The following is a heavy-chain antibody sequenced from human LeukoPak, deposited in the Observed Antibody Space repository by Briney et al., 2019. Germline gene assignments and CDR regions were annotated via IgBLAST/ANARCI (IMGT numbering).Heavy chain of an antibody. D-gene: IGHD5-12*01. CDR3: ARGVGYTNFDY. J-gene: IGHJ4*02. Sequence: ASETLSLTCTVSGRSISSGNYYWSWIRQPAGNGLEWIGRIYTSGNTNYSPSLKSRVTISIDTSKNQFSLKLSSVTAADTAVYYCARGVGYTNFDYWGQGTLVPVSS. CDR1: GRSISSGNYY. CDR2: IYTSGNT. V-gene: IGHV4-61*02.